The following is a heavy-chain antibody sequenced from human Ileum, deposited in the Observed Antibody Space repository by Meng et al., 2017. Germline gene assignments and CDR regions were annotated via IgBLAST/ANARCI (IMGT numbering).Heavy chain of an antibody. CDR2: IHYPGST. CDR3: ARFCSGGSCPDY. Sequence: SDTLSLTCTVSGDSITSYYWTWIRQPPGKGLESVGYIHYPGSTNYNPSLESRVSISIDTSMNQFSLKLTSVTAADTAMYYCARFCSGGSCPDYWGQGKLVTVSS. J-gene: IGHJ4*02. V-gene: IGHV4-59*07. CDR1: GDSITSYY. D-gene: IGHD2-15*01.